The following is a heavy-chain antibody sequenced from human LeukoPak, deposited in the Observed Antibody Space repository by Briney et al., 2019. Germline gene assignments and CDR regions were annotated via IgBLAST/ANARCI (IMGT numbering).Heavy chain of an antibody. CDR1: GGSISSYY. CDR2: IYYSGST. V-gene: IGHV4-59*01. CDR3: ARGDYDILTGHNWFDP. D-gene: IGHD3-9*01. Sequence: SETLSLTCTVSGGSISSYYWSWIRQPPGKGLEWNGYIYYSGSTNYNPSLKSRVTLSVDTAKNQFSLKLSSVTAADTAVYYCARGDYDILTGHNWFDPWGQGTLVTVSS. J-gene: IGHJ5*02.